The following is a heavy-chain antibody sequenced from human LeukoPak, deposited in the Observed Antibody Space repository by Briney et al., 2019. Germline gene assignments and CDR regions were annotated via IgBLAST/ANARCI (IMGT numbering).Heavy chain of an antibody. Sequence: GGSLRLSCAASGFTFDDYAMHWVRQAPGKGLEWVANIKQDGSEKYYVDSVKGRFTISRDNAKNSLYLQMNSLRAEDTAVYYCARDHLLRSHDYWGQGTLVTVSS. J-gene: IGHJ4*02. CDR1: GFTFDDYA. CDR3: ARDHLLRSHDY. D-gene: IGHD1-26*01. V-gene: IGHV3-7*01. CDR2: IKQDGSEK.